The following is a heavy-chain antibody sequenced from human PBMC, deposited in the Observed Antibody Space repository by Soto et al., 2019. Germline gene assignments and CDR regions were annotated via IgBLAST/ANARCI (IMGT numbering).Heavy chain of an antibody. CDR2: ISGSGGST. CDR1: GFTFSSYA. V-gene: IGHV3-23*01. CDR3: AKVGADYLGYCSSTSCNDAFDI. Sequence: LRLSCAASGFTFSSYAMSWVRQAPGKGLEWVSAISGSGGSTYYADSVKGRFTISRDNSKNTLYLQMNSLGAEDTAVYYCAKVGADYLGYCSSTSCNDAFDIWGQGTMVTVSS. D-gene: IGHD2-2*01. J-gene: IGHJ3*02.